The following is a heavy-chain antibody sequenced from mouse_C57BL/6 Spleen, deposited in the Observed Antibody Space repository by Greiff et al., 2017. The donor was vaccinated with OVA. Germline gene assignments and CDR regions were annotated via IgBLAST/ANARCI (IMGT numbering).Heavy chain of an antibody. J-gene: IGHJ3*01. V-gene: IGHV14-2*01. CDR1: GFNINDYY. D-gene: IGHD2-4*01. CDR3: ARDDYGGWFAY. Sequence: VQLQQSGAELVKPGASVKLSCTASGFNINDYYMHWVKQRTEQGLEWIGRIDPEDGDTKYAPKFQGKATITADTSSNTAYLQLGSLTSEDTAVYYCARDDYGGWFAYWGQGTLVTVSA. CDR2: IDPEDGDT.